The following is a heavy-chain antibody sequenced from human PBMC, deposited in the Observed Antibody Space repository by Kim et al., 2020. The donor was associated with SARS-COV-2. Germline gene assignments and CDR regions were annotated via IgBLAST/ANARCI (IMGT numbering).Heavy chain of an antibody. CDR1: GFTFSAYE. CDR2: ISSAGSSI. V-gene: IGHV3-48*03. Sequence: GGSLRLSCAASGFTFSAYEMNWVRQPPGKGLEWVSYISSAGSSIYYADSVKGRFTISRDNAKNSLYLQMNSLRAEDTAIYYCARDYPDITIFGVVIGPCDYCGQGTLVTVSS. J-gene: IGHJ4*02. CDR3: ARDYPDITIFGVVIGPCDY. D-gene: IGHD3-3*01.